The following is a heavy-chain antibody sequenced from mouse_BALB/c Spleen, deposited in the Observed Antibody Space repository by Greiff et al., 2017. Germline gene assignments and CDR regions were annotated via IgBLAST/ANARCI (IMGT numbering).Heavy chain of an antibody. Sequence: VKLQESAAELARPGASVKMSCKASGYTFTSYTMHWVKQRPGQGLEWIGYINPSSGYTEYNQKFKDKTTLTADKSSSTAYMQLSSLTSEDSAVYYCARSVGFYDGYQFAYWGQGTLVTVSA. D-gene: IGHD2-3*01. CDR1: GYTFTSYT. J-gene: IGHJ3*01. CDR2: INPSSGYT. CDR3: ARSVGFYDGYQFAY. V-gene: IGHV1-4*02.